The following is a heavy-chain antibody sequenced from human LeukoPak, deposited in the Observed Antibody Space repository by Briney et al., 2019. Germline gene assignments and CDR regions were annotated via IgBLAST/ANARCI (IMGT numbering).Heavy chain of an antibody. CDR2: IPYDGSYK. CDR3: AKAGSIYDSSGQPTLWDYYYYMDV. V-gene: IGHV3-30*02. J-gene: IGHJ6*03. CDR1: GFIFSSYG. Sequence: PGRSLRLSCVASGFIFSSYGMHWVRQAPGKGLEWVAFIPYDGSYKYYADSVKGRFTISRDNSKNTLYLQMNSLRAEDTAVYYCAKAGSIYDSSGQPTLWDYYYYMDVWGKGTTVTISS. D-gene: IGHD3-22*01.